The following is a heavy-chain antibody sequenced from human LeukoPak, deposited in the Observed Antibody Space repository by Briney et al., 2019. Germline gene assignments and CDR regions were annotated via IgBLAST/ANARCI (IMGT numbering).Heavy chain of an antibody. CDR3: AREYDY. CDR1: GGSISSYY. Sequence: SSETLSLTCTVSGGSISSYYWSWIRQPPGKGLEWIGYIYYSGSTNYNPSLKSRVTMSVDASKRQFSLTLRSVSAADTAVYYCAREYDYWGVGTLVTVS. V-gene: IGHV4-59*01. CDR2: IYYSGST. J-gene: IGHJ4*01.